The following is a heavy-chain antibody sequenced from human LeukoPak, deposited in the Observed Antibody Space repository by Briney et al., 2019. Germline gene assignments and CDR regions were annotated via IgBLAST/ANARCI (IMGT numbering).Heavy chain of an antibody. CDR2: INPKSGVT. V-gene: IGHV1-2*02. CDR1: GYTFTGYY. CDR3: ARDQLPLFSSGWYSEDAFDI. Sequence: ASVKVSCKASGYTFTGYYMHWVRQAPGQGLEWMGWINPKSGVTNYAQKFQGRVIITRDTSIRTAYMELSRLRSDDTAMYYCARDQLPLFSSGWYSEDAFDIWGQGTMVTVSS. D-gene: IGHD6-19*01. J-gene: IGHJ3*02.